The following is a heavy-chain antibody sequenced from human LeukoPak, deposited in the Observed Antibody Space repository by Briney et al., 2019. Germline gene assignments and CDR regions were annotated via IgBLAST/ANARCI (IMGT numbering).Heavy chain of an antibody. CDR1: GYSISSGYY. Sequence: SETPSLTCAVSGYSISSGYYWGWIRQPPGKGLEWIGSIYHSGSTYYNPSLKSRVTISVDTSKNQFSLKLSSVTAADTAVYYCARGYCNSTSCYAYYYYMDVWGKGTTVTVSS. V-gene: IGHV4-38-2*01. CDR2: IYHSGST. CDR3: ARGYCNSTSCYAYYYYMDV. J-gene: IGHJ6*03. D-gene: IGHD2-2*01.